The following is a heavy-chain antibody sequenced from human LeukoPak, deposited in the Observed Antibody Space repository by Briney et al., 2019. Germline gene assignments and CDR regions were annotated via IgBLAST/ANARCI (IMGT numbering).Heavy chain of an antibody. D-gene: IGHD5-12*01. V-gene: IGHV3-9*01. Sequence: PGGSLRLSCAASGFTFDDYAMHWVRQAPGKGLEWVSGISWNSGSIGYADSVKGRFTISRDNTKNSLYLQMNSLRAEDTALYYCAKDLSGYDSGYFDYWGQGTLVTVSS. CDR3: AKDLSGYDSGYFDY. CDR2: ISWNSGSI. CDR1: GFTFDDYA. J-gene: IGHJ4*02.